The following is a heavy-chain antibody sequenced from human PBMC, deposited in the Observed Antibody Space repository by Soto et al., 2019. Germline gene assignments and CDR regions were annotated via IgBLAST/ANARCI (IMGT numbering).Heavy chain of an antibody. V-gene: IGHV4-34*01. D-gene: IGHD2-8*02. CDR2: INHSGST. Sequence: QVQLQQWGAGLLKPSETLSLTCAVYGGSFSGYSWTWIRQPPGTGLEWIGEINHSGSTNYNPSLKSRVTISVDPPKTQFSLTLTSVTAADTAVYYCARDKITGLVDYWGQGTLVNVSS. CDR1: GGSFSGYS. CDR3: ARDKITGLVDY. J-gene: IGHJ4*02.